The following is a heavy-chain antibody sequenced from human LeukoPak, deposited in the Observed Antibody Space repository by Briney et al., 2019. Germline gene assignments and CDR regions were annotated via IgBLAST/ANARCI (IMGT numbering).Heavy chain of an antibody. V-gene: IGHV4-39*07. CDR1: GGSISSSYYY. Sequence: TSETLSLTCTVSGGSISSSYYYWGWIRQPPGKGLEWIGEIYHSGSTNYNPSLKSRVTISVDKSKNQFSLKLSSVTAADTAVYYCARRDYYDSTGYYVYWGQGTLVTVSS. D-gene: IGHD3-22*01. CDR2: IYHSGST. J-gene: IGHJ4*02. CDR3: ARRDYYDSTGYYVY.